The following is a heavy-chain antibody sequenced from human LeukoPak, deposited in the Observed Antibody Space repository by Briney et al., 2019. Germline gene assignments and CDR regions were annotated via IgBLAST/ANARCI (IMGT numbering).Heavy chain of an antibody. CDR1: GYTFTGYY. Sequence: GASVKVSCKASGYTFTGYYIHWVRQAPGQGLEWMGWINPNSGDTNYAQKFQGRVTMTRDTSINTAYMELSRLRSDDTAVYYCVNTHSSGSYDYWGQGTLVTVSS. CDR3: VNTHSSGSYDY. D-gene: IGHD3-10*01. V-gene: IGHV1-2*02. CDR2: INPNSGDT. J-gene: IGHJ4*02.